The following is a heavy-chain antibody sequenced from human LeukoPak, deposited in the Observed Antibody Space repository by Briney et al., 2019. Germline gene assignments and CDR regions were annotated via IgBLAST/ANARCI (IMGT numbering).Heavy chain of an antibody. D-gene: IGHD6-19*01. CDR3: ARAPRRSSGWYSRWFDP. Sequence: SETLSLTCAVYGGSFSGYYWSWIRQPPGKGLEWIGEINHSGSTNYNPSLKSRVTISVDTSKDQFSQKLSSVTAADTAVYYCARAPRRSSGWYSRWFDPWGQGTLVTVSS. J-gene: IGHJ5*02. CDR1: GGSFSGYY. CDR2: INHSGST. V-gene: IGHV4-34*01.